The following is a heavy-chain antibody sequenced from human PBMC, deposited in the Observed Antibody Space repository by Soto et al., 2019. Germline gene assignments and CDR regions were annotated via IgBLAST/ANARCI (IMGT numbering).Heavy chain of an antibody. Sequence: PGGSLRLSCVTSGFFFDNYAMHWVRQAPGKGPEWVSGLSGNSDIVAYADSVKGRFTISRDNAKKSLFLQMNNLRPEDTALYYCVISTGKFYADLDYWGQGTQVTVS. J-gene: IGHJ4*02. V-gene: IGHV3-9*01. CDR3: VISTGKFYADLDY. D-gene: IGHD7-27*01. CDR1: GFFFDNYA. CDR2: LSGNSDIV.